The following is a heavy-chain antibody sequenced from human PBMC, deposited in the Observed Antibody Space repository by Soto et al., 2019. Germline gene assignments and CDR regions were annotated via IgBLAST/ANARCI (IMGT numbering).Heavy chain of an antibody. CDR1: GFTFSSYW. V-gene: IGHV3-7*04. D-gene: IGHD3-22*01. J-gene: IGHJ3*02. Sequence: GGSLRLSCAASGFTFSSYWMSWVRQAPGKGLEWVANIKQDGSEKYYVDSVKGRFTISRDNAKNSLYLQMNSLRAEDTAVYYCARVGYYYDSGDAFDIWGQGTMVTVSS. CDR2: IKQDGSEK. CDR3: ARVGYYYDSGDAFDI.